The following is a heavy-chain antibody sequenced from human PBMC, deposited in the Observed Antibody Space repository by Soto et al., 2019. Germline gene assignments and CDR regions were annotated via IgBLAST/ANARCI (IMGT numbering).Heavy chain of an antibody. CDR1: GFSFDRYW. V-gene: IGHV3-7*05. D-gene: IGHD3-9*01. J-gene: IGHJ3*02. CDR3: AREPRFWTGTTDAFDI. Sequence: EMQLVESGGGLVQPGGSLRLSCAASGFSFDRYWMNWVRQAPGKGLEWVANIKQDGSEKNYVDSVERRLTISRDNAKSSLFLQMNSLRAEDTAVYYCAREPRFWTGTTDAFDIWGQGTMVTVSS. CDR2: IKQDGSEK.